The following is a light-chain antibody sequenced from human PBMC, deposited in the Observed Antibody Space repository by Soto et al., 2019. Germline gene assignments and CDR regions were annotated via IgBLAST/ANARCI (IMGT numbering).Light chain of an antibody. V-gene: IGKV1-9*01. CDR1: QGISTY. Sequence: DIQWIQSPSFLSPPVGARVTLPCRPSQGISTYLAWYQQKPGKAPKLLIYAASTLQSGVPSRFSGSGSGTEFALAISSLQPEDFATYYCQQLITYPQTFGQGTKVDIK. J-gene: IGKJ1*01. CDR2: AAS. CDR3: QQLITYPQT.